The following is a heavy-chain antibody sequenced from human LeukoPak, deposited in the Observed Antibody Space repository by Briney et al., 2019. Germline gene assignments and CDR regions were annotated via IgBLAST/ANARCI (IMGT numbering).Heavy chain of an antibody. CDR3: AREGDYDSSGPTSHAFDI. Sequence: PSETLSLTCTVSGGSISSSSYYWGWIRQPPGKGLEWIGSIYYSGSTYYNPSLKSRVTISVDTSKNQFSLKLSSVTAADTAVYYCAREGDYDSSGPTSHAFDIWGQGTMVTVSS. J-gene: IGHJ3*02. CDR1: GGSISSSSYY. CDR2: IYYSGST. V-gene: IGHV4-39*07. D-gene: IGHD3-22*01.